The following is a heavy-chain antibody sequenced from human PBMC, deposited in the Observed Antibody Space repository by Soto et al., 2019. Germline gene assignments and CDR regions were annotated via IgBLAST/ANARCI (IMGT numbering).Heavy chain of an antibody. Sequence: PGGSLRLSCAASGFTFSSYAMSWVRQAPGKGLEWVSAISGSGGSTHYADSVKGRFTISRDNSKNTLYLQMNSLRAEDTAVYYCAKGGTHYYGSGSYFYYYGMDVWGQGTTVTVSS. J-gene: IGHJ6*02. D-gene: IGHD3-10*01. V-gene: IGHV3-23*01. CDR1: GFTFSSYA. CDR2: ISGSGGST. CDR3: AKGGTHYYGSGSYFYYYGMDV.